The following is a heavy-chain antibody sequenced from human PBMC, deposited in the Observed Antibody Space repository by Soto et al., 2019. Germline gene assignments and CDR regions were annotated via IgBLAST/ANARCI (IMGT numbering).Heavy chain of an antibody. CDR1: VYTITGQY. CDR3: ARQPGYSSGYSLYYYYGMDV. V-gene: IGHV1-2*02. CDR2: INPNSGGT. Sequence: GASAKVCCKDSVYTITGQYMYWARQAHRQRVEWMGWINPNSGGTNYAQKFQGQVTISADKSISTAYLQWSSLKASDAAMYYCARQPGYSSGYSLYYYYGMDVWGQGTTVTVSS. D-gene: IGHD3-22*01. J-gene: IGHJ6*02.